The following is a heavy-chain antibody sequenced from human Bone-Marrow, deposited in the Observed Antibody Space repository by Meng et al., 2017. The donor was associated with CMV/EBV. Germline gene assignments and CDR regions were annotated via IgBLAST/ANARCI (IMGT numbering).Heavy chain of an antibody. CDR2: IYYSGST. J-gene: IGHJ6*02. D-gene: IGHD2-21*01. Sequence: SETLSLTCSVSGGSISSSNYFWGWIRQPPGKGLEWIWYIYYSGSTNYNPSLKSRVTISVDTSKNQFSLKLSSVTAADTAVYYCAREVAPWSYYYGMDVWGQGTTVTVSS. CDR1: GGSISSSNYF. CDR3: AREVAPWSYYYGMDV. V-gene: IGHV4-61*01.